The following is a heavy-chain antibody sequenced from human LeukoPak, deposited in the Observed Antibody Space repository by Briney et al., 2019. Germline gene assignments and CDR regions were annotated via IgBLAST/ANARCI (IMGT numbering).Heavy chain of an antibody. CDR2: INPSGGNT. CDR1: GYTLSGYY. Sequence: ASVKVSCKASGYTLSGYYMHWVRQAPGQGLEWMGIINPSGGNTSYAQKFQARATMTRDTSTSTVYMELSSLRSEDTAVYYCARDLWSGSYIDAFDIWGQGTMVTVSS. J-gene: IGHJ3*02. D-gene: IGHD1-26*01. V-gene: IGHV1-46*01. CDR3: ARDLWSGSYIDAFDI.